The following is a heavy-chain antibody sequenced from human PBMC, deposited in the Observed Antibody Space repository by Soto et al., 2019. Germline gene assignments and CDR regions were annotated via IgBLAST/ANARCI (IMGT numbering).Heavy chain of an antibody. D-gene: IGHD1-20*01. J-gene: IGHJ6*02. V-gene: IGHV1-69*01. CDR2: IIPIFGTA. Sequence: QVQLVQSGAEVKKPGSSVKVSCKASGGTFSSYAISWVRQAPGQGLEWMGGIIPIFGTANYAQKFQGRVTFTEDESTSTAYMQLSSQRSEVTALYYCAISFQNNWSFENYYCYGMDVWGQGTTVTVSS. CDR3: AISFQNNWSFENYYCYGMDV. CDR1: GGTFSSYA.